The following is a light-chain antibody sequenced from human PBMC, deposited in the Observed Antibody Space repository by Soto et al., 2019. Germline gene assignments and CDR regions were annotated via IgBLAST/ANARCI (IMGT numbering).Light chain of an antibody. CDR2: RAT. CDR3: QQYWNYPLT. J-gene: IGKJ4*01. V-gene: IGKV1-8*01. CDR1: QGITNF. Sequence: AIRMTQSPSSLSASIGDRVTITCRASQGITNFLTWYQQEPGKAPKLLIYRATILQSGVSSRFSGSGSGTDFSLTISSLQPEDFATYYCQQYWNYPLTFGGGTKVEMK.